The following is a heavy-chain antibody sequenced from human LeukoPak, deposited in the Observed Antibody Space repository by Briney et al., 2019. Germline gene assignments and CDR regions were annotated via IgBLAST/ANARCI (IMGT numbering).Heavy chain of an antibody. CDR2: IYSGGIT. V-gene: IGHV3-66*01. CDR1: GFTVSGNY. D-gene: IGHD1-26*01. Sequence: GGSLRLSCAASGFTVSGNYMSWVRQAPGKGLEWVSVIYSGGITYYADSVKGRFTISRDNSKNTLYLQMNSLRAEDTAVYYCARSMTLGPYGMDVWGQGTTVTVSS. J-gene: IGHJ6*02. CDR3: ARSMTLGPYGMDV.